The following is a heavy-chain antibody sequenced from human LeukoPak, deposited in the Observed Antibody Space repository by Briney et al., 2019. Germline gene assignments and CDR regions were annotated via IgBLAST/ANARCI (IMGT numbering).Heavy chain of an antibody. CDR3: TTTYIVASTRKFGDY. J-gene: IGHJ4*02. V-gene: IGHV3-15*01. CDR1: GFIFSNAW. D-gene: IGHD5-12*01. Sequence: PAGSLRLSCAASGFIFSNAWMNWVRQAPGKGLEWVGRIKSKTEGGTTDYAAPVKGRFTISRDDSQNTVDLQISSLTAEDTAMYFCTTTYIVASTRKFGDYWGQGTLVVVSS. CDR2: IKSKTEGGTT.